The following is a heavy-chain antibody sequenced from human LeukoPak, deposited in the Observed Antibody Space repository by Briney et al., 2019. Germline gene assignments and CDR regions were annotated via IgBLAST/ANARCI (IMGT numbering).Heavy chain of an antibody. CDR1: GFTFSSYA. Sequence: GGSLRLSCAASGFTFSSYAMRWVRQAPGKGLEWVSAISGSGGSTYYADSVKGRFTISRDNSKNTLYLQMNSLRAEDTAVYYCAKDVLTVRGVIIDWFDPWGQGTLVTVSS. D-gene: IGHD3-10*01. V-gene: IGHV3-23*01. CDR2: ISGSGGST. J-gene: IGHJ5*02. CDR3: AKDVLTVRGVIIDWFDP.